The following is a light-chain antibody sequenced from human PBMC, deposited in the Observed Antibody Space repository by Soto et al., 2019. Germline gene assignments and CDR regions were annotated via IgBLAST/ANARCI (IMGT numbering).Light chain of an antibody. CDR1: QSVRDRY. J-gene: IGKJ1*01. Sequence: EIVLTQSPGTLSLSPGERATLSCRASQSVRDRYLAWYQQKPGQAPSLLIYDTSTRATGVPDRFSGSGSGTDFALTISRVEPEDVAIYFCEQYGSSPVTFGQGTKVEI. CDR2: DTS. V-gene: IGKV3-20*01. CDR3: EQYGSSPVT.